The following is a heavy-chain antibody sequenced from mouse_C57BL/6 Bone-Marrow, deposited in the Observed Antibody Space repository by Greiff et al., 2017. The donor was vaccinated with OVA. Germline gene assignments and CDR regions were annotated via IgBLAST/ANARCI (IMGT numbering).Heavy chain of an antibody. CDR2: ISDGGSYT. CDR1: GFTFSSYA. V-gene: IGHV5-4*01. Sequence: EVHLVESGGGLVKPGGSLKLSCAASGFTFSSYAMSWVRQTPEKRLEWVATISDGGSYTYYPDNVKGRFTISRDNAKNNLYLQMSHLKSEDTAMYYCARDRRRVAYWGQGTLVTVSA. CDR3: ARDRRRVAY. J-gene: IGHJ3*01.